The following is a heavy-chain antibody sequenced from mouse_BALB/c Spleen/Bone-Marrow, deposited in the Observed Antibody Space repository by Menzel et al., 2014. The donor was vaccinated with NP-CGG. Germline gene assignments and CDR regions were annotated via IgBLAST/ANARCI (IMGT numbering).Heavy chain of an antibody. CDR2: INPSTGYT. CDR1: GYTITSNW. J-gene: IGHJ4*01. CDR3: ARPEYYGAVDY. V-gene: IGHV1-7*01. D-gene: IGHD1-1*01. Sequence: VKLVESGAGLAKPGASVKMSCKASGYTITSNWMHWVKQRPGQGLEWIGYINPSTGYTEYNQKFKDKATLTADKSSSTAYMQLSSLTSEDSAVYYCARPEYYGAVDYWGQGTSVTVSS.